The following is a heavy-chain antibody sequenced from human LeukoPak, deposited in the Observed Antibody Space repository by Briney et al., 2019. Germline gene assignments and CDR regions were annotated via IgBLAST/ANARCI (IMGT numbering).Heavy chain of an antibody. CDR3: AKDLVIHYDILTGPFDY. V-gene: IGHV3-23*01. CDR2: ISGSGGST. D-gene: IGHD3-9*01. CDR1: GGTFSSYA. J-gene: IGHJ4*02. Sequence: ASVKVSCKASGGTFSSYAMSWVRQAPGKGLEWVSAISGSGGSTYYADSVKGRFTISRDNSKNTLYLQMNSLRAEDTAVYYCAKDLVIHYDILTGPFDYWGQGTLVTVSS.